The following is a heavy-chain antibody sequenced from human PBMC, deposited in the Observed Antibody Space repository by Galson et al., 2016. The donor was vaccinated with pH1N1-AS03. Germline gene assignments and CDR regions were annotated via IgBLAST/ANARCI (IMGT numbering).Heavy chain of an antibody. CDR3: ASVSLAYCSSTSCFRFDP. V-gene: IGHV4-31*03. Sequence: LSLTCTVSGGSIGSGNYFWNWIRQHSGKGLEWIGLIYDSGNTFYNPSLKSRVSISVDTSKNQFSLKLNSVTAADTAVYYCASVSLAYCSSTSCFRFDPWGQGTLVTVSS. CDR1: GGSIGSGNYF. CDR2: IYDSGNT. D-gene: IGHD2-2*01. J-gene: IGHJ5*02.